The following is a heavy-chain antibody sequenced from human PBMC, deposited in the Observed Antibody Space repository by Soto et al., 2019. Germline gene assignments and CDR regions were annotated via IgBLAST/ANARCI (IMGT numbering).Heavy chain of an antibody. V-gene: IGHV1-24*01. CDR2: FDPEDGET. CDR3: ATGEAVAGHFDY. Sequence: GASVKVSCKVSGYTLTELSMHWVRQAPGKGLEWRGGFDPEDGETIYAQKFQGRVNMTEDASTDTAYMELSSLRSEDTAVYYCATGEAVAGHFDYWGQGTLVTGSS. D-gene: IGHD6-19*01. CDR1: GYTLTELS. J-gene: IGHJ4*02.